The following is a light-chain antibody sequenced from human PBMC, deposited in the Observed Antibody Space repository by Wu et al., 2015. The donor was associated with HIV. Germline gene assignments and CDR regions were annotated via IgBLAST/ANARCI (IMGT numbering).Light chain of an antibody. CDR1: QSIGNY. V-gene: IGKV3-11*01. CDR3: QYRTT. J-gene: IGKJ5*01. CDR2: DAS. Sequence: EIVLTQSPATLSLSPGERATLSCRASQSIGNYLAWYQQKPGQTPRLLFFDASNRATGIPPRFSGRGSETDFTLTISSLESEDFALYYCQYRTTFGQGTRLESK.